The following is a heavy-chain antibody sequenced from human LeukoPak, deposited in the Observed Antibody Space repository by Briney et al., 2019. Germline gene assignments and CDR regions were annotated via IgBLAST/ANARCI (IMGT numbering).Heavy chain of an antibody. D-gene: IGHD3-9*01. J-gene: IGHJ4*02. CDR3: ARGDDILTGYYPAYDY. CDR2: IIPIFGIA. V-gene: IGHV1-69*04. CDR1: GGTFSSYA. Sequence: SVKVSCKASGGTFSSYAISWVRQAPGQGLEWMGRIIPIFGIANYAQKFQGRVTITADKSTSTAYMELSSQRSEDTAVYYCARGDDILTGYYPAYDYWGQGTLVTVSS.